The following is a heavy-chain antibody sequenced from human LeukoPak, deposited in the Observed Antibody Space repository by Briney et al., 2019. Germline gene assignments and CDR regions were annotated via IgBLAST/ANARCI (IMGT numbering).Heavy chain of an antibody. CDR3: ARGLRRLPMVRGVGPQIWFDP. Sequence: SETLSLTCAVYGGSFSSYYWTWIRQPPGKGLEWIGGINHSGSTNYTPSLKSRVSISVDTSKNQFSLKLSSVTAADTAVYYCARGLRRLPMVRGVGPQIWFDPWGRGTLVTVSS. CDR2: INHSGST. CDR1: GGSFSSYY. J-gene: IGHJ5*02. V-gene: IGHV4-34*01. D-gene: IGHD3-10*01.